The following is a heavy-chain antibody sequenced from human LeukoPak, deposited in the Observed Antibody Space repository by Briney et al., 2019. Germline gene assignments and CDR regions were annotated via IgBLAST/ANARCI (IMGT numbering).Heavy chain of an antibody. CDR3: ARGDNYYDSSGYPVDY. D-gene: IGHD3-22*01. Sequence: SVKVSCKASGGTFSSYAISWMRQAPGQGLEWMGRIIPILGIANYAQKFQGRVTITADKSTSTAYMELSSLRSEDTAVYYCARGDNYYDSSGYPVDYWGQGTLVTVSS. CDR1: GGTFSSYA. V-gene: IGHV1-69*04. J-gene: IGHJ4*02. CDR2: IIPILGIA.